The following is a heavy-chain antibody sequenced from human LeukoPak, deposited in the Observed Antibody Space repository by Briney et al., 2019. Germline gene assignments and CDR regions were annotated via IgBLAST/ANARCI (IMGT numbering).Heavy chain of an antibody. J-gene: IGHJ4*02. D-gene: IGHD5-12*01. Sequence: GGSLRLSCTVSGFTFRNYGMHWVRQAPGKGLEWVSSISSSSSNIYYADSVKGRFTVSRDNAKNSLYLQMNSLRVEDTAVYYCARDGGYSGYCPDYWGQGTLVTVSS. V-gene: IGHV3-21*01. CDR3: ARDGGYSGYCPDY. CDR1: GFTFRNYG. CDR2: ISSSSSNI.